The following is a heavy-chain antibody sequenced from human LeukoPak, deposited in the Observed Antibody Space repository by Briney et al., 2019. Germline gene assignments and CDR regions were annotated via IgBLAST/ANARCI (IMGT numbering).Heavy chain of an antibody. CDR1: GYTFTSYD. CDR3: ARDLVGATAAFDI. V-gene: IGHV1-8*01. J-gene: IGHJ3*02. D-gene: IGHD1-26*01. Sequence: ASVKVSCKASGYTFTSYDINWVRQATGQGLEWMGWMNPNSGNAGYAQKFQGRVTMTRNTSISTAYMELSSLRSEDTAVYYCARDLVGATAAFDIWGQGTMVTVSS. CDR2: MNPNSGNA.